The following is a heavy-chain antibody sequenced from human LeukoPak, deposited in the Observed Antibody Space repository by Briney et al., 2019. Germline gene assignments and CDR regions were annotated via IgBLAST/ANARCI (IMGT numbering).Heavy chain of an antibody. CDR2: TYYRSKWYN. CDR3: ARESPLLNCYETLDP. J-gene: IGHJ5*02. CDR1: GXSVSSYSTA. D-gene: IGHD2-21*01. V-gene: IGHV6-1*01. Sequence: SQTLSLTCAISGXSVSSYSTAWNWIRQSPSRDLEWLRRTYYRSKWYNDYALSVRSRITINPDTSKNQFSLQLNSVTPEDTAVYYCARESPLLNCYETLDPWGQGTLVTVSS.